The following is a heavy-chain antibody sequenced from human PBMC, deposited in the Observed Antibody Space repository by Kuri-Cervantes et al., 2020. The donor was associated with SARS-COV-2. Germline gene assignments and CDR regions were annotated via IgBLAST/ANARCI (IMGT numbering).Heavy chain of an antibody. V-gene: IGHV3-11*01. CDR1: GFTFSDYY. Sequence: GGSLRLSCAASGFTFSDYYMSWIRQAPGKGLEWVSYISSSGGSTYYADSVKGRFTISRDNSKNTLYLQMNSLRAEDTAVYYCAKDSPGIAVAEAFDIWGQGTMVTVSS. CDR3: AKDSPGIAVAEAFDI. J-gene: IGHJ3*02. CDR2: ISSSGGST. D-gene: IGHD6-19*01.